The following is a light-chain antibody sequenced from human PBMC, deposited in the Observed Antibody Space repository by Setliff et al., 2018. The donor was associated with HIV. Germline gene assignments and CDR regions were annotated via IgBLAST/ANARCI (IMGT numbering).Light chain of an antibody. Sequence: QSALAQPASVSGSPGQSITISCTGTSRDVGGYKYVSWYQQHPGKAPKLIIYEVTNRPSGVSNRFSGSKSGNTASLTISGLQTEDEADYYCTSYAITNTLPFGTGTKVTVL. CDR1: SRDVGGYKY. J-gene: IGLJ1*01. CDR3: TSYAITNTLP. V-gene: IGLV2-14*01. CDR2: EVT.